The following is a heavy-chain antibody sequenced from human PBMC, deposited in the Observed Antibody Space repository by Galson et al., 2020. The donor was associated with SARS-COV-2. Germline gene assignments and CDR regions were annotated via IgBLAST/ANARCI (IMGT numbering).Heavy chain of an antibody. CDR1: GFTFSNYW. D-gene: IGHD5-18*01. Sequence: TGGSLRLSCAASGFTFSNYWMYWVRQAPGKGLEWVSCILNDGRSTTYGDSVKGRFTIARDNARSTLYLQMNSLRVDDTAFYYCARGGYNQALDVWGQGTTVTVSS. J-gene: IGHJ6*02. V-gene: IGHV3-74*01. CDR3: ARGGYNQALDV. CDR2: ILNDGRST.